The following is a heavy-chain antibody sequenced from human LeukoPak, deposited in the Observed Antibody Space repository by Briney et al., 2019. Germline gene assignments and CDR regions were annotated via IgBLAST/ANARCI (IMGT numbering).Heavy chain of an antibody. V-gene: IGHV3-9*01. D-gene: IGHD3-10*01. CDR2: ISWNSGSI. CDR1: GFTFDDYA. CDR3: AKSIEGSGSYYNSYFDY. Sequence: GGSLRLSCAASGFTFDDYAMHWVRQAPGKGLEWVSGISWNSGSIGYADSVKGRFTISRDNAKNSLYLQMNSLRAEDTALYYCAKSIEGSGSYYNSYFDYWGQGTLVTVSS. J-gene: IGHJ4*02.